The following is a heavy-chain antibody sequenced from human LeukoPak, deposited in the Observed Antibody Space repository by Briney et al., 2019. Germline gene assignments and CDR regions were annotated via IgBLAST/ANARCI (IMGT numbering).Heavy chain of an antibody. D-gene: IGHD3-10*01. V-gene: IGHV3-9*01. CDR1: GFTFDDYA. CDR3: AKSSGDSYFDF. Sequence: GRSLRLSCAASGFTFDDYAMHWVRQAPGKGLEWVSGISWNSGSVGYADSVKGRFTISRDNAKNSLYLQMNSLRAEDTALYCCAKSSGDSYFDFWGQGTLVTVSS. CDR2: ISWNSGSV. J-gene: IGHJ4*02.